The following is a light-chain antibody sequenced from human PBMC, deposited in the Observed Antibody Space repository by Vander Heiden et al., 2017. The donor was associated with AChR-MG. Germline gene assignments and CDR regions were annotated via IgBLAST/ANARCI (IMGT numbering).Light chain of an antibody. CDR1: NIGSKS. CDR3: QMWGISDLI. CDR2: YDS. J-gene: IGLJ2*01. Sequence: SYVLTQPPSVSVAPGKTANITCGENNIGSKSVHWYQQKPGQAPVLVIYYDSDRPSGIPERFSGSNSGNTATLTISRVEAGDEADYYCQMWGISDLIFGGGTKLTVL. V-gene: IGLV3-21*04.